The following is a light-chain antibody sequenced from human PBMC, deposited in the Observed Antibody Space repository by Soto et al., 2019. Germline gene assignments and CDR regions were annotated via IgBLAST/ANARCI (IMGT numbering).Light chain of an antibody. V-gene: IGKV1-5*03. Sequence: DIKMAQSPSTLSGSVGDRVTITCRASQTISSWLAWYQRKPGKAPKLLIYKASTLKSGVPSRFSGSGSGTEFTLTISSLQPDDFAPYYCQQSYSTLTWTSGQGTK. CDR1: QTISSW. CDR2: KAS. CDR3: QQSYSTLTWT. J-gene: IGKJ1*01.